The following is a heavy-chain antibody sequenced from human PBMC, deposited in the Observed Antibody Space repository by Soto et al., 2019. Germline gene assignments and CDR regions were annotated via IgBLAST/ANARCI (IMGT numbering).Heavy chain of an antibody. CDR2: IFYSGST. J-gene: IGHJ3*02. Sequence: QLQLQESGPGLVKPSETLSLTCTVSGGSISSSSYYWGWIRQPPGRGLAWIGSIFYSGSTHYNPSLKSRVTKPVDTSKNQFSLELSPVTAADTAVYYCASGRYSPAHPDAFDIWGQGTMVTVSS. V-gene: IGHV4-39*01. CDR1: GGSISSSSYY. D-gene: IGHD1-26*01. CDR3: ASGRYSPAHPDAFDI.